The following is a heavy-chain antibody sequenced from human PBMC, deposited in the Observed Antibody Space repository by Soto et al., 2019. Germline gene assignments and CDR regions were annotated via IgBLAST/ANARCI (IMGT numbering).Heavy chain of an antibody. CDR1: GFTFTSSA. CDR3: ARDPRSVVVVAATPIGIWFDP. Sequence: SVKVSCKASGFTFTSSAVQWVRQARGQRLEWIGWIVVGSGNTNYAQKFQERVTITRDMSTSTAYMELRSLRSDDTAVYYCARDPRSVVVVAATPIGIWFDPWGQGTLVTVSS. V-gene: IGHV1-58*01. J-gene: IGHJ5*02. D-gene: IGHD2-15*01. CDR2: IVVGSGNT.